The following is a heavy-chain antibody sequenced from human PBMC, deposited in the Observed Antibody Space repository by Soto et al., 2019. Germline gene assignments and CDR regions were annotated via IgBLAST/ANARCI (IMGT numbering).Heavy chain of an antibody. Sequence: GGSLRLSCAASGFTFSSYSINWVRQAPGKGLEWVSYISSSSSTIYYADSVKGRFTISRDNAKNSLYLQMNSLRAEDTAVYYCARDSILDYGDYQTDWFDPWGQGTLVTVSS. CDR1: GFTFSSYS. V-gene: IGHV3-48*01. CDR3: ARDSILDYGDYQTDWFDP. D-gene: IGHD4-17*01. CDR2: ISSSSSTI. J-gene: IGHJ5*02.